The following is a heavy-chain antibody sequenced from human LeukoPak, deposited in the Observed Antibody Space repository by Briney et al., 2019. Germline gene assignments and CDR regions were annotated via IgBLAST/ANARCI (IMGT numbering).Heavy chain of an antibody. Sequence: GGSLRLSCAASGFTVSSYYMRWVRQAPGKGLEWVSVIYSGGRTYYADSVTGRITSSRDNSKNTLYHQMNSLRAEDTAVYYCARERAVVGLFDYWGQGTLVTVSS. CDR1: GFTVSSYY. V-gene: IGHV3-66*01. CDR3: ARERAVVGLFDY. D-gene: IGHD6-19*01. J-gene: IGHJ4*02. CDR2: IYSGGRT.